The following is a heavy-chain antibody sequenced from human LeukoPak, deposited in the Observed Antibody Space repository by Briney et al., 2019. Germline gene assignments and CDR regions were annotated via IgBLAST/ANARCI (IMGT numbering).Heavy chain of an antibody. J-gene: IGHJ4*02. CDR3: ARGLTYYDILTGYYSPYFDY. CDR2: IYYSGST. CDR1: GGSVSSGSYY. D-gene: IGHD3-9*01. Sequence: SETLSLTCTVSGGSVSSGSYYWSWIRQPPGKGLEWIGYIYYSGSTNYNPSLKSRVTISVDTSKNQFSLKLSSVTAADTAVCYCARGLTYYDILTGYYSPYFDYWGQGTLVTVSS. V-gene: IGHV4-61*01.